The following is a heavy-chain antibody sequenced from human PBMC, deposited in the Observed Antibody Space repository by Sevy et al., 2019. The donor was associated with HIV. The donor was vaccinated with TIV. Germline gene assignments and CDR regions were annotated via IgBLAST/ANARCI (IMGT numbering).Heavy chain of an antibody. Sequence: GGSLRLSCAASGFTFSSYGMHWVRQAPGKGLEWVAVISYDGSNKYYADSGKGRFTISRDNSKNTLYLQMNSLRAEDTAVYYCAKDRFPLGALPYYGMDVWGQGTTVTVSS. J-gene: IGHJ6*02. V-gene: IGHV3-30*18. CDR2: ISYDGSNK. CDR1: GFTFSSYG. CDR3: AKDRFPLGALPYYGMDV.